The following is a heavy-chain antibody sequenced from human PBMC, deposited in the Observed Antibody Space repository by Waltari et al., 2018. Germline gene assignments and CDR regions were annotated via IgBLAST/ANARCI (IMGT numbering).Heavy chain of an antibody. CDR3: ARTHGSGYFDY. Sequence: QVQLQESGPGLVKPSETLSLTCTVSGGSISSYYRSWIRQPPGTGLEWIGYIYYSGSTNYNPSLKSRVTISVDTSKNQFSLKLSSVTAADTAVYYCARTHGSGYFDYWGQGTLVTVSS. CDR1: GGSISSYY. D-gene: IGHD2-15*01. J-gene: IGHJ4*02. CDR2: IYYSGST. V-gene: IGHV4-59*01.